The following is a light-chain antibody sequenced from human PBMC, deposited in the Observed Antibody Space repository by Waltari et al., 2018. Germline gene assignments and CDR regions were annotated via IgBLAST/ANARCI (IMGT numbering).Light chain of an antibody. V-gene: IGKV1-9*01. CDR3: QQLYSYPLT. CDR1: QGISSY. J-gene: IGKJ4*01. Sequence: DIQLTQSPSFLSASVGDRVTITCRASQGISSYLAWYQQKPGKAPNLLIYTTSTLQSGVPSRLSGSGSGTEFTLTISSLQAEDLATYYCQQLYSYPLTFGGGTKVEIK. CDR2: TTS.